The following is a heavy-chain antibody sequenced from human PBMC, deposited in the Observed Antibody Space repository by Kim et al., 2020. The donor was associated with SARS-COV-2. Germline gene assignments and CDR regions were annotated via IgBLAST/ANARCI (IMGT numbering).Heavy chain of an antibody. D-gene: IGHD2-8*01. CDR3: ARHEYGVGMNS. Sequence: SETLSLTCTVSGASLTGYFWGWIRQPPGKELECIAYMYYTGDTAYNPSLRSRVTISLDMSKNLFSLTLNSVTAADTAVYYCARHEYGVGMNSWGQGTLVTVSS. CDR1: GASLTGYF. CDR2: MYYTGDT. J-gene: IGHJ4*02. V-gene: IGHV4-59*08.